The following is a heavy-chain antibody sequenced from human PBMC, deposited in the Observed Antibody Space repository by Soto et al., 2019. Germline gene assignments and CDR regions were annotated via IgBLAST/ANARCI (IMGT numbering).Heavy chain of an antibody. CDR1: GGSISSGGYS. D-gene: IGHD2-8*02. J-gene: IGHJ4*02. CDR2: IYHSGST. Sequence: SETLSLTCAVSGGSISSGGYSWSWIRQPPGKGLEWIGYIYHSGSTYYNPSLKSRVTISVDRSKNQFSLKLSSVTAADTAVYYCAREGEYWHFDYWGQGTLVTVSS. CDR3: AREGEYWHFDY. V-gene: IGHV4-30-2*01.